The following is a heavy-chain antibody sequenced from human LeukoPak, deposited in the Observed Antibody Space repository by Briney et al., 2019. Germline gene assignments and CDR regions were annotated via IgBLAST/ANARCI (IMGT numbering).Heavy chain of an antibody. CDR1: GFTFSSYG. CDR2: IAYDGSNK. D-gene: IGHD2-15*01. Sequence: GGSLRLSCAASGFTFSSYGMHWVRQAPGKGLEWVAFIAYDGSNKYYADSVKGRFTISRDNSKNTLYLQMNSLRAEDTAVYYCAKKSCSGGSCYLDYWGQGTLVTVSS. J-gene: IGHJ4*02. CDR3: AKKSCSGGSCYLDY. V-gene: IGHV3-30*02.